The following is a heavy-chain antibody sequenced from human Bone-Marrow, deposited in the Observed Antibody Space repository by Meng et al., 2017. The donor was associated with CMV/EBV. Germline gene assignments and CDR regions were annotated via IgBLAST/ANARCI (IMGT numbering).Heavy chain of an antibody. CDR1: GGSISSYY. Sequence: GSLRLSCTVSGGSISSYYWSWIRQPPGKGLEWIGYIYYSGSTNYNPSLKSRVTISVDTSKNQFSLKLSSVTAADTAVYYCARFGVVTQPFYYYGMDVWGQGTTVTISS. D-gene: IGHD3-3*01. V-gene: IGHV4-59*01. J-gene: IGHJ6*02. CDR2: IYYSGST. CDR3: ARFGVVTQPFYYYGMDV.